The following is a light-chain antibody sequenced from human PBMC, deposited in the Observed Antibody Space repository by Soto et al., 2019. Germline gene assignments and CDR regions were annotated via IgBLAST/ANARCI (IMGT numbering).Light chain of an antibody. CDR2: GAS. CDR1: QAISSN. V-gene: IGKV3-15*01. J-gene: IGKJ2*01. Sequence: EIVMTQSPATLSVSRGERATLSCRANQAISSNVAWYQQKPGQAPRLLIYGASTRATGIPDRFSGSGSGTDFTLTISSLQHEHFATYYCQQSYSTPYTFGPGTKVDIK. CDR3: QQSYSTPYT.